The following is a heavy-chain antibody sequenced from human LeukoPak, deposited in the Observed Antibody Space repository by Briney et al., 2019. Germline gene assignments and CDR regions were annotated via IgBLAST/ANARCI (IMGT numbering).Heavy chain of an antibody. CDR1: GGSISGYY. V-gene: IGHV4-34*01. J-gene: IGHJ4*02. CDR3: ARPYYYDSSGYYFDY. D-gene: IGHD3-22*01. CDR2: INHSGST. Sequence: SETLSLTCTVSGGSISGYYWSWLRQPPGKGLEWIGEINHSGSTNYNPSLKSRVTISVDTSKNQFSLKLSSVTAADTAVYYCARPYYYDSSGYYFDYWGQGTLVTVSS.